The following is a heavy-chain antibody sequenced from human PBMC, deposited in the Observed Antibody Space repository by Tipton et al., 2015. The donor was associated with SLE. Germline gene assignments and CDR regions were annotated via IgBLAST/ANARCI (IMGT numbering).Heavy chain of an antibody. Sequence: LRLSCTVSGGSISSYYWSWIRQPPGKGLEWIGYIYYSGSTNYNPSLKSRVTISVDTSKNQFSLKLSSVTAADTAVYYCATSGTRGFDYWGQGTLVTVSS. J-gene: IGHJ4*02. D-gene: IGHD3-10*01. V-gene: IGHV4-59*01. CDR3: ATSGTRGFDY. CDR2: IYYSGST. CDR1: GGSISSYY.